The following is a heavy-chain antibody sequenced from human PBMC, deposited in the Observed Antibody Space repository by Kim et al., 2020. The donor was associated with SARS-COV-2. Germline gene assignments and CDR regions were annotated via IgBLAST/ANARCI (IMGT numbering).Heavy chain of an antibody. J-gene: IGHJ3*02. CDR3: ARDRDAFDI. CDR2: SNK. V-gene: IGHV3-33*01. Sequence: SNKYYADSVKGRFTISRDNSKNTRYLQMNSLRAEDTAVYYCARDRDAFDIWGQGTMVTVSS.